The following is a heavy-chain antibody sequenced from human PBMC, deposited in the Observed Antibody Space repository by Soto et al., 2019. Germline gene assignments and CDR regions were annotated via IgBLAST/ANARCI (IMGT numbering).Heavy chain of an antibody. V-gene: IGHV4-4*07. Sequence: LSLTCTVSSGSINSFYWSWIRQPAGKGLEWIGRIHSSGTTNYNPSLKSRVTMSVDTSRNQFSLKLSSVTAADTAVYYCARDGGPRSSARFDPWGQGTLVTVSS. CDR2: IHSSGTT. D-gene: IGHD6-6*01. CDR3: ARDGGPRSSARFDP. CDR1: SGSINSFY. J-gene: IGHJ5*02.